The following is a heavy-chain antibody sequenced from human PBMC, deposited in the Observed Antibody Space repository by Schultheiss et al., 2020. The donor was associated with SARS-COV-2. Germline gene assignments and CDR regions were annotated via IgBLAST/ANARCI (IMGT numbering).Heavy chain of an antibody. Sequence: LRLSCTVSGGSISSGGYYWSWIRQPPGKGLEWIGYIYYSGSTKYNPSLKSRVTLSIDTSKNQFSLKLSSVTAADTAVYYCARATAMVTWYGMDVWGQGTTVTVSS. V-gene: IGHV4-30-4*01. J-gene: IGHJ6*02. CDR2: IYYSGST. CDR1: GGSISSGGYY. D-gene: IGHD5-18*01. CDR3: ARATAMVTWYGMDV.